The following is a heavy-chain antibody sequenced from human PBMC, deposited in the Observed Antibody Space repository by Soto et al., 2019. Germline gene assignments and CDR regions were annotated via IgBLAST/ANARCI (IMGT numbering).Heavy chain of an antibody. J-gene: IGHJ4*02. Sequence: EMQLLESGGGLVQPGGSLRLSCAASGFTFSTYPMAWVRQAPGKGLEWVSSIHGSGETTYYADSVKGRFTISRDNSKNTLYLEMDNLRADDTAVYFCARGSSGYISSWYYFDYWGRGTLVTVSS. V-gene: IGHV3-23*01. D-gene: IGHD6-13*01. CDR1: GFTFSTYP. CDR2: IHGSGETT. CDR3: ARGSSGYISSWYYFDY.